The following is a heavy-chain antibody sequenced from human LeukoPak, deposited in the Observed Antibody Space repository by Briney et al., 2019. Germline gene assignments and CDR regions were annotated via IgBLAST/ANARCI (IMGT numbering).Heavy chain of an antibody. J-gene: IGHJ4*02. CDR1: GYGFTSYY. CDR2: NNPSVGGT. V-gene: IGHV1-46*03. CDR3: ARHGSGRYYPAEGRVDY. Sequence: AASVKVSCKAFGYGFTSYYIHWVRQAPGQGLEWMGINNPSVGGTTYARKFQGRVTMTRDTSTSTVYMELSSLRSEDTAVYYCARHGSGRYYPAEGRVDYWGQGTLVTVSS. D-gene: IGHD3-10*01.